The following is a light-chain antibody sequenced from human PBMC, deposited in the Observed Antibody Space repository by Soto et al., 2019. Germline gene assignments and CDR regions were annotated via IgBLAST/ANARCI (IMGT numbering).Light chain of an antibody. V-gene: IGLV2-8*01. Sequence: QSALTQPPSASGSPGQSVTISCTGTSSDVGGYDYVSWFQQHPGKAPKLMIYAVNKRPSGVPDRFSGSKSGNTASLTVSGLQAEDEADYYCTSYAGTNYVVFGGGTKVTVL. CDR2: AVN. CDR1: SSDVGGYDY. CDR3: TSYAGTNYVV. J-gene: IGLJ2*01.